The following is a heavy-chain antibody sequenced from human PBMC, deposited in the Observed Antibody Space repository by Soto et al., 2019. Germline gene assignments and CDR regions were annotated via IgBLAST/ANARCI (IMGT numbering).Heavy chain of an antibody. J-gene: IGHJ4*02. D-gene: IGHD6-6*01. CDR2: ISGYNGNT. CDR1: GYTFINYG. CDR3: ARGESWALSSSPFDY. Sequence: ASVKVSCKASGYTFINYGLNWVRQAPGQGLEWMGWISGYNGNTKYAQRVQDRLSMTTDTSTSTAYMELRSLRSDDTAVYYCARGESWALSSSPFDYWGQGTQVTVSS. V-gene: IGHV1-18*01.